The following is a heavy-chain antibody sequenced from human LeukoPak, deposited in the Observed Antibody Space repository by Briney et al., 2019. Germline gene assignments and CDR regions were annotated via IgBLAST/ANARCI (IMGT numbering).Heavy chain of an antibody. CDR3: ATTGYCSGGSCYAEYFQH. Sequence: MPSESLSLTCTVSGDSIRTYYWSWIRQPPGKGLEWIGYIYYRGNTNYNPSLKSRVTISVDTSKNQFSLKLSSVTAADTAVYYCATTGYCSGGSCYAEYFQHWGQGTLVTVSS. J-gene: IGHJ1*01. CDR1: GDSIRTYY. V-gene: IGHV4-59*08. CDR2: IYYRGNT. D-gene: IGHD2-15*01.